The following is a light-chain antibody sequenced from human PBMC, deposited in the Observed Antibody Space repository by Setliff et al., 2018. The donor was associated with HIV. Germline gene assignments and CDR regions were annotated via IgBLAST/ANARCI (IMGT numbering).Light chain of an antibody. CDR2: DVT. V-gene: IGLV2-11*01. J-gene: IGLJ1*01. CDR1: ISDVGGYNY. Sequence: QSVLTQPRSVSGSPGQSVTFSCTGSISDVGGYNYVSWYQQHPGKAPKLIVYDVTKRPSGVPDRFSGSKSGDAASLTISGLQSEDEADYYCCSYSGTSTYIFGSGTKVTVL. CDR3: CSYSGTSTYI.